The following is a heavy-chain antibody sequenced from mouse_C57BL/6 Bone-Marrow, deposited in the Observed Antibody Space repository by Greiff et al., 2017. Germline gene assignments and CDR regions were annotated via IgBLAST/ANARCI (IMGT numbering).Heavy chain of an antibody. CDR1: GFTFTDYY. D-gene: IGHD4-1*01. J-gene: IGHJ2*01. CDR2: IRNKANGYTT. Sequence: EVNLVESGGGLVQPGASLRLSCAASGFTFTDYYMSWVRQPPGKALEWLALIRNKANGYTTEYTASVKGRFTISRANSQNILYLQMNTLRAEDSATYCCVKAVWKELGQYFDYWGQGTTRTVSS. V-gene: IGHV7-4*01. CDR3: VKAVWKELGQYFDY.